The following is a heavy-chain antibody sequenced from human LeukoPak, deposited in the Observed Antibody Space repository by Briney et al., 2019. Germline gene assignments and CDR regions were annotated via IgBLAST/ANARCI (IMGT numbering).Heavy chain of an antibody. CDR1: GGSISSDTYF. CDR3: AKGAGPPWFDP. D-gene: IGHD6-19*01. Sequence: IPSQTLSLTCTVSGGSISSDTYFWSWIRQPAGKGLEWIGRISPTGRTDYNPSLTSRVTISVDTSKNQFSMKLSSVTAADTAVYYCAKGAGPPWFDPWGQGTLVTVSS. J-gene: IGHJ5*02. V-gene: IGHV4-61*02. CDR2: ISPTGRT.